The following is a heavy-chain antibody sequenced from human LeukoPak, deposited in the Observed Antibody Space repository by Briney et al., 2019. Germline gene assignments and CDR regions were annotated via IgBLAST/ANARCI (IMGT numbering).Heavy chain of an antibody. J-gene: IGHJ4*02. V-gene: IGHV4-30-2*01. CDR1: GGSISSGGYS. CDR3: ARAYYYDSSGYEVYFDY. Sequence: SETLSLTCAVSGGSISSGGYSWSWIRQPPGKGLEWIGYIYLSGSTYYNPSLKSRVTISVDRSKNQFSLKLSSVTAADTAVYYCARAYYYDSSGYEVYFDYWGQGTLVTVSS. D-gene: IGHD3-22*01. CDR2: IYLSGST.